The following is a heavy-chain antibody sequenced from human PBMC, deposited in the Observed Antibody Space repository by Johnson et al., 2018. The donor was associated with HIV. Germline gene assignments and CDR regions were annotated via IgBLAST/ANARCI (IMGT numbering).Heavy chain of an antibody. CDR1: GFSFDDYA. J-gene: IGHJ3*02. CDR2: ISSNGGST. Sequence: VQLVESGGGLVQPGGSLRLSCAASGFSFDDYAMHWVRQAPGKGLEYVSAISSNGGSTYYANSVKGRFTISRDNSKNTLYLQMGSLRAEDMAVYYCARGWELLTPAFDIWGQGTMVTVSS. V-gene: IGHV3-64*01. CDR3: ARGWELLTPAFDI. D-gene: IGHD1-26*01.